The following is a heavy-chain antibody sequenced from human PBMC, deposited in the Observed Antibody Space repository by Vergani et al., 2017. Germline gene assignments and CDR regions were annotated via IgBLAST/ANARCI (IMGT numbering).Heavy chain of an antibody. Sequence: EVQLLESGGGLVQPGGSLRLSCAASGFTFTNYAMSWVRQAPGKGLEWVSAISGSGNSTYYADSVKGRFTISRDNSKNTLYLQMNSLKAEDTAIYYCAKRSRDYWGQGTLVTVYS. J-gene: IGHJ4*02. D-gene: IGHD2-2*01. CDR3: AKRSRDY. V-gene: IGHV3-23*01. CDR1: GFTFTNYA. CDR2: ISGSGNST.